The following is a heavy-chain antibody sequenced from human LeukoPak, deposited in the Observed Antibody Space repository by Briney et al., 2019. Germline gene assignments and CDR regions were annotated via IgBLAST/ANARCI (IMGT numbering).Heavy chain of an antibody. V-gene: IGHV1-2*02. D-gene: IGHD3-22*01. J-gene: IGHJ4*02. CDR3: ARGANYYDSSGYRPFDY. CDR2: INPNSGGT. Sequence: ASVKVSCKASGYTFTSYYMHWVRQAPGQGLEWMGWINPNSGGTNYAQKFQGRVTMTRDTSISTAYMELSRLRSDDTAVYYCARGANYYDSSGYRPFDYWGQGTLVTVSS. CDR1: GYTFTSYY.